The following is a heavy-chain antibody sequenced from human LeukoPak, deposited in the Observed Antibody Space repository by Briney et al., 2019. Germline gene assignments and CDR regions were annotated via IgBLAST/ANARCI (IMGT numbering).Heavy chain of an antibody. CDR3: ASLVGTSTRGYYFDY. V-gene: IGHV4-39*01. J-gene: IGHJ4*02. CDR2: IYYSGST. D-gene: IGHD2-2*01. Sequence: SSETLSLTCTVSGGSISSSSYYWGWIRQPPGKGLEWIGSIYYSGSTYYNPSLKSRVTTSVDTSKNQFSLKLSSVTAADTAVYYCASLVGTSTRGYYFDYWGQGTLVTVSS. CDR1: GGSISSSSYY.